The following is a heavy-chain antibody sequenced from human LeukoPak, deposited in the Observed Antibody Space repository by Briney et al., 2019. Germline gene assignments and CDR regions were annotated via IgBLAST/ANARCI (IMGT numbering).Heavy chain of an antibody. J-gene: IGHJ4*02. V-gene: IGHV3-30-3*01. D-gene: IGHD2-2*02. CDR1: GFTFSSYA. CDR3: ARDRCSSTSCYTLYY. CDR2: ISYDGSNK. Sequence: GRSLRLSCAASGFTFSSYAMHWVRQAPGKGLEWVAVISYDGSNKYYADSVKGRFTISRDDSKNTLYLQMNSLRAEDTAVYYRARDRCSSTSCYTLYYWGQGTLVTVSS.